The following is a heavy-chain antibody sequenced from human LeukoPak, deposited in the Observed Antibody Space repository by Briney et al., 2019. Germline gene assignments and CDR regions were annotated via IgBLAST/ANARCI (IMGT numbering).Heavy chain of an antibody. D-gene: IGHD5-18*01. J-gene: IGHJ4*02. Sequence: SQTLSLTCTVSGGSISSGSGYWNWIRQPAGKGQEWIGRIYTSGSTNYNPSLKSRVTISVDTSKSQFSLKLSSVTAADTAVYYCARGISSGPYYFDSWGQGTLVTVSS. V-gene: IGHV4-61*02. CDR2: IYTSGST. CDR3: ARGISSGPYYFDS. CDR1: GGSISSGSGY.